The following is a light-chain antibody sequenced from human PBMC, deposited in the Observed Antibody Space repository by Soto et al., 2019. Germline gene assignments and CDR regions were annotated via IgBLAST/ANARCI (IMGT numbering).Light chain of an antibody. CDR1: QSVSSSY. Sequence: EIVLTQSPGTLSLSPGERATLSCRASQSVSSSYLAWYQQKPGQAPRLLIYGASSRATGIPDRFSGSASGTDFTLTISRLEPADFAVYYCQQYGSSQLTFGGGTKVEIK. J-gene: IGKJ4*01. CDR3: QQYGSSQLT. CDR2: GAS. V-gene: IGKV3-20*01.